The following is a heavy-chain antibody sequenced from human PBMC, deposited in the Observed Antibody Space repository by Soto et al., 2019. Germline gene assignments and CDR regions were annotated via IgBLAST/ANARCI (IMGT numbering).Heavy chain of an antibody. CDR1: GFTFHDYA. Sequence: GGSLRLSCAASGFTFHDYAIHWVRQAPGKGLEWVSGISWNSRTLGYADSVKGRFTISRDNAKNSLYLQLNSLRAEDTAFYYCARAGGPYVWGSLSPKLDLWGQGNLVTVSS. V-gene: IGHV3-9*01. J-gene: IGHJ4*02. CDR2: ISWNSRTL. CDR3: ARAGGPYVWGSLSPKLDL. D-gene: IGHD3-16*01.